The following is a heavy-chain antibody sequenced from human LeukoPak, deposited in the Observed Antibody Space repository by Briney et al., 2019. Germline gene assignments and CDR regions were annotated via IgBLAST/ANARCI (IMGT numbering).Heavy chain of an antibody. CDR2: IYYSGST. CDR1: GGSISSGDYY. Sequence: SQTLSLTCTVSGGSISSGDYYWSWIRQPPGKGLEWIGYIYYSGSTYYNPSLKSRVTISVDTSKNQFSLKLSSVTAADTAVYYCARGGGGYYYDSSGYPTTFDYWGQGTLVTVSS. J-gene: IGHJ4*02. D-gene: IGHD3-22*01. CDR3: ARGGGGYYYDSSGYPTTFDY. V-gene: IGHV4-30-4*01.